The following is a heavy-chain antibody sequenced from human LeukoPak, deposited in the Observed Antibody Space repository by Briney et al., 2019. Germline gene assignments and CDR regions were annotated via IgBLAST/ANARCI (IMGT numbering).Heavy chain of an antibody. CDR3: ARAASTAMVISRPSWYFDL. J-gene: IGHJ2*01. D-gene: IGHD5-18*01. V-gene: IGHV4-30-2*01. CDR1: GGSISSGGYY. CDR2: INHSGST. Sequence: TSQTLSLTCTVSGGSISSGGYYWSWIRQPPGKGLEWIGEINHSGSTNYNPSLKSRVTISVDTSKNQFSLKLSSVTAADTAVYYCARAASTAMVISRPSWYFDLWGRGTLVTVSS.